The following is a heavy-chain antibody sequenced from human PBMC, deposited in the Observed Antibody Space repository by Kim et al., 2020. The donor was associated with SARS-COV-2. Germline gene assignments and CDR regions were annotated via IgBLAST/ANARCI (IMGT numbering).Heavy chain of an antibody. D-gene: IGHD3-22*01. CDR2: IYYSGNT. CDR3: ARDLSSAYDTSDYYPVVEI. V-gene: IGHV4-61*01. CDR1: GGSVSSSSYY. J-gene: IGHJ3*02. Sequence: SETLSLTCTVSGGSVSSSSYYWSWIRQPPGKGLEWIGYIYYSGNTNYNPSLQSRVTISADTSKNQFSLKLSSVTAADTAVYFCARDLSSAYDTSDYYPVVEIWGQGTIVTVSS.